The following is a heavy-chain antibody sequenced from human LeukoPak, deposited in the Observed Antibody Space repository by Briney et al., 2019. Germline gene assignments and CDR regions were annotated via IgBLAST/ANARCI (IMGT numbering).Heavy chain of an antibody. CDR1: GFTFRSYS. J-gene: IGHJ5*02. CDR2: ISSSSSYI. CDR3: ARDNSEGQWLVGNWFDP. V-gene: IGHV3-21*01. D-gene: IGHD6-19*01. Sequence: PGGSLRLSCAASGFTFRSYSMNWVRQAPGKGLEWVSSISSSSSYIYYAASVKGRFTISRDNARNSLYLQMNSLRAEDTAVYYCARDNSEGQWLVGNWFDPWGQGTLVTVSS.